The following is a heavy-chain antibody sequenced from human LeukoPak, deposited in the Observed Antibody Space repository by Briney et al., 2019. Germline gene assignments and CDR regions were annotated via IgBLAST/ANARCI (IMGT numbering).Heavy chain of an antibody. V-gene: IGHV3-30*18. CDR3: AKSNCSGGSCYLRKNYYFDY. Sequence: GGSLRLSCAASGFTFSNYVIHWVRQAPGKGLEWVAVISYDGSDKYYADSVKGRFTISRDNSKNTLYLQMNSLRAEDTAVYYCAKSNCSGGSCYLRKNYYFDYWGQGTLVTVSS. J-gene: IGHJ4*02. D-gene: IGHD2-15*01. CDR2: ISYDGSDK. CDR1: GFTFSNYV.